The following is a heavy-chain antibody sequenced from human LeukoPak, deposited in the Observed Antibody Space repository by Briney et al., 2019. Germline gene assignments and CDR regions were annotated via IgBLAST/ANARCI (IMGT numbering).Heavy chain of an antibody. J-gene: IGHJ4*02. V-gene: IGHV3-30-3*01. CDR2: MSYDGSNK. Sequence: GGSLRLSCAASGFTFSSYAMHWVRQAPGKGLEWVAVMSYDGSNKYYADSVKGRFTISRDNSRNTLFLQMNSLRVEDTAVYYCARETGSAIGSTDFDYWGQGTLVTVSS. CDR3: ARETGSAIGSTDFDY. D-gene: IGHD4-17*01. CDR1: GFTFSSYA.